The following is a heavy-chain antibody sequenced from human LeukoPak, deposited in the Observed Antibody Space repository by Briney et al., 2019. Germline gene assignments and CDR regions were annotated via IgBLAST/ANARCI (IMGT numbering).Heavy chain of an antibody. CDR3: ARARPIVVVVAATKPFDY. Sequence: SETLSLTCAVYGGSFSGYYCSWIRQPPGKGLEWIGEINHSGSTNYNPSLKSRVTISVDTSKNQFSLKLSSVTAADTAVYYCARARPIVVVVAATKPFDYWGQGTLVTVSS. D-gene: IGHD2-15*01. CDR1: GGSFSGYY. V-gene: IGHV4-34*01. J-gene: IGHJ4*02. CDR2: INHSGST.